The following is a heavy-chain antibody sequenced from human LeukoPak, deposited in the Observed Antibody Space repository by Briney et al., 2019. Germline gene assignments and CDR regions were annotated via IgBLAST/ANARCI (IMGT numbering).Heavy chain of an antibody. CDR3: ARSSGYNWNDGRY. J-gene: IGHJ4*02. V-gene: IGHV3-48*03. D-gene: IGHD1-1*01. CDR2: ISSSGSTI. CDR1: GFTFSSYE. Sequence: GGSLRLSCAASGFTFSSYEMNWVRQAPGKGLEWVSYISSSGSTIYYADSVKGRFTISRDNAKNSLYLQMNSLRAEDTALYYCARSSGYNWNDGRYWGQGTLVTVSS.